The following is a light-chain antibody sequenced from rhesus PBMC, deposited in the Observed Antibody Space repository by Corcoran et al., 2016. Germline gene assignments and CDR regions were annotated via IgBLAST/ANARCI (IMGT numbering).Light chain of an antibody. CDR3: CSSSSGSTYI. V-gene: IGLV2S9*01. CDR2: EVS. Sequence: ALTHPRSVSGSLGESVTVSCNGTSNDVGGDNAVSWYQQYPGTAPRLRIYEVSKRPSGVADRFSGSKSGNTASLTISGLQAEDEADYYCCSSSSGSTYIFGAGTRLTVL. CDR1: SNDVGGDNA. J-gene: IGLJ1*01.